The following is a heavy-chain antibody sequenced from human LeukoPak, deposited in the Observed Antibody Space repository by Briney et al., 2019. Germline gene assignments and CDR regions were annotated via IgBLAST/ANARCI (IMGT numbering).Heavy chain of an antibody. CDR1: GFTFSSHG. Sequence: GGSLRLSCAASGFTFSSHGFHWVRQAPGKGLEWVGRIKSNTEGGTTEYAAPVKGRFTISRDDSKNTLSLQMNSLKTEDTAVYYCTTGAGTYSSAWPDYWGQGTLVTVSS. CDR3: TTGAGTYSSAWPDY. V-gene: IGHV3-15*01. J-gene: IGHJ4*02. D-gene: IGHD6-19*01. CDR2: IKSNTEGGTT.